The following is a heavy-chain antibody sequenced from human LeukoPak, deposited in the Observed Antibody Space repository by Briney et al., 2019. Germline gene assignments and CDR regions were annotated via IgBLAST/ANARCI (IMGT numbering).Heavy chain of an antibody. CDR1: GYTFTSYG. J-gene: IGHJ4*02. V-gene: IGHV1-18*01. CDR3: ARGDCSGGSCSSFDY. CDR2: ISAYNGNT. D-gene: IGHD2-15*01. Sequence: ASVKVSCKASGYTFTSYGITWVRQAPGQGLEWMGWISAYNGNTNYAQKLQGRVTMTTDTSTSTAYMELRSLRSDDTAVYYCARGDCSGGSCSSFDYWGQGTLVTVSS.